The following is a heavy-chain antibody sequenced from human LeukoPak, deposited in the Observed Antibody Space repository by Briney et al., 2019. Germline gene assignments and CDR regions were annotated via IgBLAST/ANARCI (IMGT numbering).Heavy chain of an antibody. CDR2: IKQDGSDI. CDR3: TRGGRLHPQSPY. Sequence: PGESLRLSCAASGFSFSTYWMSWVRQAPGKGLEWVANIKQDGSDIYYVDSVKGRFIISRDNDKNSLYLQMSSLRAEDTAVYYCTRGGRLHPQSPYWGQGTLVTVSS. D-gene: IGHD3-16*01. J-gene: IGHJ4*02. V-gene: IGHV3-7*01. CDR1: GFSFSTYW.